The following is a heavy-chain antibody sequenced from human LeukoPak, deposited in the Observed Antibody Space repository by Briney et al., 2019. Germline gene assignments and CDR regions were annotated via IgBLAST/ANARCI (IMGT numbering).Heavy chain of an antibody. CDR1: GGSISSGSYY. V-gene: IGHV4-61*02. CDR3: ARDEWLEAAAGTPYYYGMDV. D-gene: IGHD6-13*01. CDR2: IYTSGST. Sequence: SETLSLTCTVPGGSISSGSYYWSWIRQPAGKGLEWIGRIYTSGSTNYNPSLKSRVTISVDTSKNQFSLKLSSVTAADTAMYYCARDEWLEAAAGTPYYYGMDVWGQGTTVTVSS. J-gene: IGHJ6*02.